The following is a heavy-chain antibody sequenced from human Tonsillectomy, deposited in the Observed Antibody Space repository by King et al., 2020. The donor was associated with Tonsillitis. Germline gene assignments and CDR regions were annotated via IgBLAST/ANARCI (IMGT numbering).Heavy chain of an antibody. CDR2: ISGSGGST. D-gene: IGHD4-23*01. J-gene: IGHJ2*01. CDR3: AKANGGNSVWYFDL. CDR1: GFTFSSYA. Sequence: QLVQSGGGLVQRGGSLRLSCAASGFTFSSYAMSWVRQAPGKGLEWVSGISGSGGSTYYADTVKGRFTISRDNSKNTLYLRMNSLRAEDTAVYYCAKANGGNSVWYFDLWGRGTLVTVSS. V-gene: IGHV3-23*04.